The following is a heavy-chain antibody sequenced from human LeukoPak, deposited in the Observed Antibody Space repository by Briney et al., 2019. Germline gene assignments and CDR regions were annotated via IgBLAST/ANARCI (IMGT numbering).Heavy chain of an antibody. CDR2: VNYSGSI. V-gene: IGHV4-34*01. Sequence: SETLSLTCRVYGGSSSGYYWSWIRQHPGKGLEWIGEVNYSGSINYKPSLKSRAIISVDTSKNLFSLKLKSVAAADTAVYYCASYRYGYRGMDSWGQGTQVTVSS. J-gene: IGHJ5*01. D-gene: IGHD5-12*01. CDR3: ASYRYGYRGMDS. CDR1: GGSSSGYY.